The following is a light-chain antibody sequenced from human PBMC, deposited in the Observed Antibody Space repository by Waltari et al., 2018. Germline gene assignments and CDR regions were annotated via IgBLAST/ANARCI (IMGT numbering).Light chain of an antibody. V-gene: IGLV3-21*04. Sequence: SYVVTQSPSVSVAPGETARITCGGDNIGSKSVHWYQQRHGQAPVLVISYDSDRPSGIPERCSGSNSVNTATLTISWVEAEDEADYYCLVWHSTIDHQGVFGGGTKLTVL. J-gene: IGLJ2*01. CDR1: NIGSKS. CDR2: YDS. CDR3: LVWHSTIDHQGV.